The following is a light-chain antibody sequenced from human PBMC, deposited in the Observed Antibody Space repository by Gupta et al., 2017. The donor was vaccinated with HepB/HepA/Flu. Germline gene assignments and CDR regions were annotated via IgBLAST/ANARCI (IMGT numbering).Light chain of an antibody. J-gene: IGLJ2*01. CDR1: KLGDKF. CDR3: QAWDRSTVV. Sequence: SYELTQPPSVSVSPGQTASITCSGDKLGDKFVCWYQQKAGQSPVLVIYQDTKRPSEIPERFSGSNSGNTATLTIGGTQTIDEADYYCQAWDRSTVVFGGGTKLTVL. CDR2: QDT. V-gene: IGLV3-1*01.